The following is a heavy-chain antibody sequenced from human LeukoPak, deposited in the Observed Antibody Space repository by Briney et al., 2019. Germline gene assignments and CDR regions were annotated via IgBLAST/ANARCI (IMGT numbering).Heavy chain of an antibody. D-gene: IGHD5-24*01. Sequence: GRSLRLSCAASGFTFSSYAMHWVRQAPGKGLEWVAVISYDGSNKYYADSVKGRFTISRDNSKNTLYLQMNSLRAEDTAVYYCARVGSQDGYKFDYWGQGTLVTVSS. CDR2: ISYDGSNK. CDR3: ARVGSQDGYKFDY. CDR1: GFTFSSYA. J-gene: IGHJ4*02. V-gene: IGHV3-30*04.